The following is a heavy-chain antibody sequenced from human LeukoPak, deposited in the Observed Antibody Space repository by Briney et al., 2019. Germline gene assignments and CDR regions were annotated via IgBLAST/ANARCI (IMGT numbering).Heavy chain of an antibody. V-gene: IGHV3-30*04. J-gene: IGHJ4*02. CDR1: RFTFSSYV. Sequence: GGSLRLSCAASRFTFSSYVMHWVRQAPGKGLEWVALISSDGSNKYYADSVEGRFTISRNNSRNALYLQMNSLRAEDTAVYYCAREMVHYFDCWGQGTLVTVSS. CDR2: ISSDGSNK. D-gene: IGHD2-8*01. CDR3: AREMVHYFDC.